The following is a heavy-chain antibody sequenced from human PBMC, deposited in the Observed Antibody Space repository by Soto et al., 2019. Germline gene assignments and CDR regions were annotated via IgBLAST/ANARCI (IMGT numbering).Heavy chain of an antibody. J-gene: IGHJ3*02. V-gene: IGHV1-3*01. CDR1: AYTFSSYH. CDR2: INAGHGNT. Sequence: GASVKVSCKASAYTFSSYHIHWLRQAPGQRLEWMGHINAGHGNTEYSQMFQGRVTITRDTSASTAYMELSSLRAEDTAVYYCAADPSNHLPDPFDIWGLGTMVTVSS. CDR3: AADPSNHLPDPFDI.